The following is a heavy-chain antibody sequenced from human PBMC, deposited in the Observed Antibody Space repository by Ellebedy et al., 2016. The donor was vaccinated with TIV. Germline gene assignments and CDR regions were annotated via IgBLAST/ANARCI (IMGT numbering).Heavy chain of an antibody. Sequence: AASVKVSCKASGYTFTSYGISWVRQAPGQGLEWMGWISGHDGDTNYAQKLQGRVTMTTDTSTSTAYMELRSLRSDDTAVYYCARDQQQLVIHNYYGLDVWGQGTLVTVSS. CDR3: ARDQQQLVIHNYYGLDV. CDR2: ISGHDGDT. CDR1: GYTFTSYG. D-gene: IGHD6-13*01. J-gene: IGHJ6*02. V-gene: IGHV1-18*04.